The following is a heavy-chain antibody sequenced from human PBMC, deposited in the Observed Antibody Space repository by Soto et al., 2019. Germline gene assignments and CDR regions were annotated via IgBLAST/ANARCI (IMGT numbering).Heavy chain of an antibody. Sequence: SETLSRTCAVYGGSFSGSSWSWIRQPPGKGLEWIGEITHSGSTNYNPSLKSRVTISVDTSKNQIPMKLSSVTAADTAVYYCTRRRYDYDSSAPRVFDYWGQGPLVTVSS. CDR1: GGSFSGSS. CDR3: TRRRYDYDSSAPRVFDY. CDR2: ITHSGST. D-gene: IGHD3-22*01. J-gene: IGHJ4*02. V-gene: IGHV4-34*01.